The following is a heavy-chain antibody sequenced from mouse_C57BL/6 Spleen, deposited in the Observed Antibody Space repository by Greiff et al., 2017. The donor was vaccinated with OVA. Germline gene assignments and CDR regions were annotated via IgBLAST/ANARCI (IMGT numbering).Heavy chain of an antibody. V-gene: IGHV1-59*01. D-gene: IGHD2-4*01. CDR1: GYTFTSYW. Sequence: QVQLQQPGAELVRPGTSVKLSCKASGYTFTSYWMHWVKQRPGQGLEWIGVIDPSDSYTNYNQKFKGKATLTVDTSSSTAYMQLSSLTSEDSAVYYCARRGGYDYASSYWYFDVWGTGTTVTVSS. J-gene: IGHJ1*03. CDR3: ARRGGYDYASSYWYFDV. CDR2: IDPSDSYT.